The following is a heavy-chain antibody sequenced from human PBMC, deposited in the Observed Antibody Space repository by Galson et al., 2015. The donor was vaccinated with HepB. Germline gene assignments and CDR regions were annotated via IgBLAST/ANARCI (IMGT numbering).Heavy chain of an antibody. Sequence: PALVKPTQTLTLTCTFSGFSLSTSGMRVSWIRQPPGKALEWLARIDWDDDKFYSTSLKTRLTISKDTSKNQVGLTMTNMDPVDTGTYYCARTDPEGGGYGDYGAFDIWGQGTMVTVSS. V-gene: IGHV2-70*04. D-gene: IGHD4-17*01. CDR3: ARTDPEGGGYGDYGAFDI. CDR1: GFSLSTSGMR. J-gene: IGHJ3*02. CDR2: IDWDDDK.